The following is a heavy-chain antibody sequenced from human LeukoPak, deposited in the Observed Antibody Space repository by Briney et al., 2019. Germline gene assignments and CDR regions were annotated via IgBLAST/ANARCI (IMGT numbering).Heavy chain of an antibody. Sequence: SETLSLTCAVSGGSISSYYWSWIRQPPGKGLEWIGYIYYSGSTNYNPSLKSRVTISVDTSKNQFSLKLSSVTAADTAVHYCARGGRGYSGYVIDYWGQGTLVTVSS. D-gene: IGHD5-12*01. CDR3: ARGGRGYSGYVIDY. CDR1: GGSISSYY. V-gene: IGHV4-59*01. J-gene: IGHJ4*02. CDR2: IYYSGST.